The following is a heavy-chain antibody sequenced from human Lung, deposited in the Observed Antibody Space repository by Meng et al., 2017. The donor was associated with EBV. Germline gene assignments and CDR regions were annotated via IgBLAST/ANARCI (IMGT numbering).Heavy chain of an antibody. J-gene: IGHJ4*02. Sequence: QVQCVESWGGLVQPGGSLSFSCAASGFTFSYYYMSWIRQAPGKGLEWVSYISSSGSTIYYADSVKGRFTISRDNAKNSLYLQMNSLRAEDTAVYYCARNSSGWYFDYWGQGTLVTVSS. CDR2: ISSSGSTI. D-gene: IGHD6-19*01. V-gene: IGHV3-11*01. CDR3: ARNSSGWYFDY. CDR1: GFTFSYYY.